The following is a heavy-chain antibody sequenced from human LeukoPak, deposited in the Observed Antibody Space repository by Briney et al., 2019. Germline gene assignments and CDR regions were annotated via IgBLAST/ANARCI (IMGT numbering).Heavy chain of an antibody. Sequence: GGSLRLSCAASGFTFSSYWMSWVRLAPGKGLEWVANIKEDGSEKYYVDSVKGRFTISRDNAKNSLYLQMNSLRAEDTAVYYSARRAMVRGVYRAPFDYWGQGTLVTVSS. D-gene: IGHD3-10*01. CDR1: GFTFSSYW. V-gene: IGHV3-7*03. CDR3: ARRAMVRGVYRAPFDY. J-gene: IGHJ4*02. CDR2: IKEDGSEK.